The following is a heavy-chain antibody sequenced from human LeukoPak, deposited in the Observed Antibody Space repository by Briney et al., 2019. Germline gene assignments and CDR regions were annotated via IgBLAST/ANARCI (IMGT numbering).Heavy chain of an antibody. D-gene: IGHD6-19*01. CDR1: GGSFSGYY. CDR3: ARASGWPQKIYYYYYGMDV. Sequence: SETLSLTCAVYGGSFSGYYWSWIRQPPGKGLEWIGEINHSGSTNYNPSPKSRVTISVDTSKNQFSLKLSSVTAADTAVYYCARASGWPQKIYYYYYGMDVWGQGTTVTVSS. J-gene: IGHJ6*02. V-gene: IGHV4-34*01. CDR2: INHSGST.